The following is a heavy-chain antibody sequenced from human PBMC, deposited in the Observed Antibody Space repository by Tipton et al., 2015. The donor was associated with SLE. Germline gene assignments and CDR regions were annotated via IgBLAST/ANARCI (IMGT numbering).Heavy chain of an antibody. Sequence: TLSLTCAVYGGSFSGYYWSWIRQPPGKGLEWIGEINHSGSTYYNPSLKSRVTISVDTSKNQFSLKLSSVTAADTAVYYCARHGLTMVVTLDYWGQGTLVTVSS. D-gene: IGHD4-23*01. CDR3: ARHGLTMVVTLDY. CDR2: INHSGST. V-gene: IGHV4-34*01. J-gene: IGHJ4*02. CDR1: GGSFSGYY.